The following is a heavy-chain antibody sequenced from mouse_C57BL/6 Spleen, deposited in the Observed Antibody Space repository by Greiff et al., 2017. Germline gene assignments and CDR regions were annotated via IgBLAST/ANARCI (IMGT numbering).Heavy chain of an antibody. J-gene: IGHJ4*01. D-gene: IGHD3-1*01. Sequence: QVQLQQPGAELVKPGASVKLSCKASGYTFTSYWMHWVKQRPGRGLKWIGRIDPNSGGTKYNEKFKSKATLTVDKPSSTAYMQLSSLTSEDSAVYYCARWRTSGGHYYAMDYWGQGTSVTVSS. CDR1: GYTFTSYW. CDR3: ARWRTSGGHYYAMDY. V-gene: IGHV1-72*01. CDR2: IDPNSGGT.